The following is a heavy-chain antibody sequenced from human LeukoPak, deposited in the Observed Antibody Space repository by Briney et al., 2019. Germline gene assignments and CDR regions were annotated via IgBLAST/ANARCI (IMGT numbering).Heavy chain of an antibody. CDR1: GGSFSGYY. CDR2: INHSGST. J-gene: IGHJ5*02. D-gene: IGHD1-14*01. CDR3: ASGLTTRGRIWFDP. V-gene: IGHV4-34*01. Sequence: SETLSLTCAVYGGSFSGYYWSWIRQPPGKGLEWIGEINHSGSTNYNPSLKSRVTISVDTSKNQFSLKLSSVPAADTAVYYCASGLTTRGRIWFDPWGQGTLVTVSS.